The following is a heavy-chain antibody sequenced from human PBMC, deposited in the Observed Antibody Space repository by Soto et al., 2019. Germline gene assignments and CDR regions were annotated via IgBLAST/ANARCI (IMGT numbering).Heavy chain of an antibody. J-gene: IGHJ3*02. CDR2: IYSGGST. CDR3: ARADTVYGAFDI. Sequence: HPGRSLRLSCAASGFTVSSNYMSWVRQAPGKGLEWVSVIYSGGSTYYADSVKGRFTISRDNSKNTLYLQMNSLRAEDTAVYYCARADTVYGAFDIWGQGTMVNVSS. V-gene: IGHV3-66*01. CDR1: GFTVSSNY. D-gene: IGHD4-17*01.